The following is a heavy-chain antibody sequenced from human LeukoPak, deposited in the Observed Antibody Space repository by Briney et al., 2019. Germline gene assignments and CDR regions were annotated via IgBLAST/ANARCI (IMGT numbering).Heavy chain of an antibody. D-gene: IGHD6-19*01. Sequence: GGSLRLSCAASGFTFSSYAVSWVRQAPGKGLEWVSAISGSGGSTYYADSVKGRFTISRDNSKNTLYLQMNSLRAEDTAVYYCAKDRGRDSSGCGRGFDYWGQGTLVTVSS. CDR3: AKDRGRDSSGCGRGFDY. V-gene: IGHV3-23*01. CDR2: ISGSGGST. CDR1: GFTFSSYA. J-gene: IGHJ4*02.